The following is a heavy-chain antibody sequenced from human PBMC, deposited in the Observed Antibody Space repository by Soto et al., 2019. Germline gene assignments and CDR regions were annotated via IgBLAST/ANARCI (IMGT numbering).Heavy chain of an antibody. Sequence: EVQLVESGGDLVKPGGSLRLSCVASGLTFSDAWMNWVRQAPGKGLEWVGRIKSKSYGGTTDYSAPVKGRFTISRVDSENTLYLQMDSLKTEDTAVYYCTTDAQWGIWGQGTMVTVSS. CDR2: IKSKSYGGTT. V-gene: IGHV3-15*07. D-gene: IGHD2-8*01. CDR3: TTDAQWGI. CDR1: GLTFSDAW. J-gene: IGHJ3*02.